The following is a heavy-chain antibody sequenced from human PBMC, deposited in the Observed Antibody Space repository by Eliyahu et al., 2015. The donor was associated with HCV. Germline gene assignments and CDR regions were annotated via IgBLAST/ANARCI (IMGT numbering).Heavy chain of an antibody. Sequence: EVQLVESGGDLVQPGRSLRLSCAASGFTFDDYAMXWVRQAPGKGLEWVSGISWNSGSIGYADSVKGRFTISRDNAKNSLYLQMNSLRAEDMALYYCAKEPQYYYGSGSYLNPLYFDYWGQGTLVTASS. D-gene: IGHD3-10*01. CDR2: ISWNSGSI. V-gene: IGHV3-9*03. CDR3: AKEPQYYYGSGSYLNPLYFDY. CDR1: GFTFDDYA. J-gene: IGHJ4*02.